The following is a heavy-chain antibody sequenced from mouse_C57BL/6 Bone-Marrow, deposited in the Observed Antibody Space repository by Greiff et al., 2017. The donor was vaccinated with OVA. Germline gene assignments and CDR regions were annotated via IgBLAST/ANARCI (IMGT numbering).Heavy chain of an antibody. CDR3: TRYYYGSSGFAY. J-gene: IGHJ3*01. Sequence: EVKLVESGEGLVKPGGSLKLSCAASGFTFSSYAMSWVRQTPEKRLEWVAYISSGGDYIYYADTVKGRFTISRDNARNTLYLQMSSLKSEDTAMYYCTRYYYGSSGFAYWGEKTLGTVSA. D-gene: IGHD1-1*01. V-gene: IGHV5-9-1*02. CDR1: GFTFSSYA. CDR2: ISSGGDYI.